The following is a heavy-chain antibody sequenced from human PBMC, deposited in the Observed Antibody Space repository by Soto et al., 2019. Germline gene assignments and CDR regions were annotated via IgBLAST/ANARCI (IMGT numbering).Heavy chain of an antibody. Sequence: PSETLSLTCTVSGGSISGDYWSWIRQPPGKGLEWIGYIYYSGSTNYNPSLKSRVTISVDTSKTQFSLSLSSVSAADTAIYYCARHRLQFYWFDPSSQGTLVTVSS. J-gene: IGHJ5*02. CDR1: GGSISGDY. D-gene: IGHD4-4*01. CDR2: IYYSGST. CDR3: ARHRLQFYWFDP. V-gene: IGHV4-59*08.